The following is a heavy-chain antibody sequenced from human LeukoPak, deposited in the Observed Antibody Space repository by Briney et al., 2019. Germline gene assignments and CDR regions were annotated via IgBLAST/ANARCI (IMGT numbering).Heavy chain of an antibody. CDR2: INPNSGGT. CDR1: GYTFTGYY. D-gene: IGHD6-6*01. V-gene: IGHV1-2*02. J-gene: IGHJ6*03. CDR3: ARDGSSIAAPILYYYYYMDV. Sequence: ASVKVSCKASGYTFTGYYMNWVRQAPGQGLEWMGWINPNSGGTNYAQKFQGRVTMTRDTSISTAYMELSRLRSDDTAVYYCARDGSSIAAPILYYYYYMDVWGKGTTVTVSS.